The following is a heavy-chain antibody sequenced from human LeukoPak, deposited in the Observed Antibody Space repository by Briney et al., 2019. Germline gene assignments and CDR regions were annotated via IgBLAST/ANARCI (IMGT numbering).Heavy chain of an antibody. CDR1: GYTFSCYY. CDR3: ARALLTAFSYI. V-gene: IGHV1-2*02. Sequence: ASVKVSCKASGYTFSCYYIHCVRQAPGQRLEWMGWINPNSGGTNYAQKFQGRVTMTRDTSISTAYMELSRLRSDDTAVYYCARALLTAFSYIWGQGTMVTVSS. CDR2: INPNSGGT. J-gene: IGHJ3*02. D-gene: IGHD3-3*02.